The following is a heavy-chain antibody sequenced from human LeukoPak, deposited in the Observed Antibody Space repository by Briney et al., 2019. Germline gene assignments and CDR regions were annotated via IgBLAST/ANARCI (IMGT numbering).Heavy chain of an antibody. CDR1: GGSISSGGYS. CDR3: ARGDSYYYDFWSGYSYYFDY. V-gene: IGHV4-30-2*01. J-gene: IGHJ4*02. Sequence: PSETLSLTCAVSGGSISSGGYSWSWIRQPPGKGLEWIGYIYHSGSTYYNPSLKSRVTISVDRSKNQFSLKLSSVTAADTAVYYCARGDSYYYDFWSGYSYYFDYWGQGTLVTVSS. CDR2: IYHSGST. D-gene: IGHD3-3*01.